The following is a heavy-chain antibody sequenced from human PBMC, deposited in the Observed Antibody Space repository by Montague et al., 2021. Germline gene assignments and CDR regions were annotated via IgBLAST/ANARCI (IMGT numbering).Heavy chain of an antibody. CDR2: MFYGGAT. V-gene: IGHV4-59*08. CDR3: AKQDYFVSGTSYKGFDP. CDR1: SGSIFHAH. D-gene: IGHD3-10*01. Sequence: SETLSLTCTVSSGSIFHAHWGWVRQPPGKGLEWLGSMFYGGATSNNPSLKSRVTMSIDTSTNQFSLKLSLVTAADTAVYYCAKQDYFVSGTSYKGFDPWGQGILVTVSS. J-gene: IGHJ5*02.